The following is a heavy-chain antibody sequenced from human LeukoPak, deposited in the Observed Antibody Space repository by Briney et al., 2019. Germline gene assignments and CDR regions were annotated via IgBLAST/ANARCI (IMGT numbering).Heavy chain of an antibody. J-gene: IGHJ4*02. CDR1: GFTFSSYE. CDR3: ARDYGGSSPFDY. Sequence: GGSLRLSCAASGFTFSSYEMHWVRQPQGKGLEWVSYISSSDSTIYYADSVKGRFTISRDNAKNSLYLQMSSLRAEDTAVCYCARDYGGSSPFDYWGQGTLVTVSS. V-gene: IGHV3-48*03. CDR2: ISSSDSTI. D-gene: IGHD4-23*01.